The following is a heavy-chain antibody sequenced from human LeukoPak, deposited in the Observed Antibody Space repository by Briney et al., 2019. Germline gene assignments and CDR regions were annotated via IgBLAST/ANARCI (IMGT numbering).Heavy chain of an antibody. D-gene: IGHD1-14*01. CDR2: INADGSTT. CDR3: VVVVEPPDSDGFDV. Sequence: GGSLRLSCAASGFTFGNSWVHWVRQASGKGLVWVSLINADGSTTTYADSVKGRFTISRDNARNTLSLQMNSLTIEDTAVYYCVVVVEPPDSDGFDVWGQGTMITVSS. CDR1: GFTFGNSW. J-gene: IGHJ3*01. V-gene: IGHV3-74*01.